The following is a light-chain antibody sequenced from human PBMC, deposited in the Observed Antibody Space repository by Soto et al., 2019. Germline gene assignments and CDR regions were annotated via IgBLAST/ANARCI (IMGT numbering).Light chain of an antibody. J-gene: IGLJ2*01. V-gene: IGLV2-18*02. CDR2: EVR. Sequence: QSVPTQPPSVSGSPGQSVTISCTGTSSDVGSYNRVSWYQQPPGTAPKLMIYEVRNRPSGVPDRFSGSKSGNTASLTISGLQAEDEADYYCSSYTSSSTLVFGGGTKLTVL. CDR1: SSDVGSYNR. CDR3: SSYTSSSTLV.